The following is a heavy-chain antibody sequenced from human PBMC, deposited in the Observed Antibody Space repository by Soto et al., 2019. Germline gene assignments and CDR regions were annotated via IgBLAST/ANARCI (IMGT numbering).Heavy chain of an antibody. V-gene: IGHV3-53*01. CDR2: IYSGGST. Sequence: EVQLVESGGGLIQPGGSLRLSCAASGFTVSSNYMSWVRQAPGKGLEWVSVIYSGGSTYYADSVKGRFTISRDNSKNTLYLQMNSLRAEDTAVYYCAKQPYYDFWSGYNYGMDVWGQGTTVTVS. CDR3: AKQPYYDFWSGYNYGMDV. D-gene: IGHD3-3*01. CDR1: GFTVSSNY. J-gene: IGHJ6*02.